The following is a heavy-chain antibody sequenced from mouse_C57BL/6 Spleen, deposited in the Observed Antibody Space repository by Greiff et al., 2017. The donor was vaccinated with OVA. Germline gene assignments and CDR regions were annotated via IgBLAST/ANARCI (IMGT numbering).Heavy chain of an antibody. Sequence: LQLQQPGAELVKPGASVKLSCKASGYTFTSYWMQWVKQRPGQGLEWIGEIDPSDSYTNYNQKFKGKATLTVDTSSSTAYMQLSSLTSEDSAVYYCARLHGSSSYYAMDYWGQGTSVTVSS. J-gene: IGHJ4*01. CDR1: GYTFTSYW. V-gene: IGHV1-50*01. CDR2: IDPSDSYT. D-gene: IGHD1-1*01. CDR3: ARLHGSSSYYAMDY.